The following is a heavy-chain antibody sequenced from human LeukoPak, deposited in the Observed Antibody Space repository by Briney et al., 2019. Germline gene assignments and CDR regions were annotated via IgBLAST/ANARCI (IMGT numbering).Heavy chain of an antibody. V-gene: IGHV3-30*18. CDR2: ISYDGSSE. Sequence: PGRSLRLSCAVSGFTFGNYGMHWVRQAPGKGLEWVALISYDGSSEYYAGSVKGRFTISRDNSKITVYLQMNSLKAEDTAVCYCAKELYNYGDYGAEGLDVGGQGTTVTVS. J-gene: IGHJ6*02. D-gene: IGHD4-17*01. CDR3: AKELYNYGDYGAEGLDV. CDR1: GFTFGNYG.